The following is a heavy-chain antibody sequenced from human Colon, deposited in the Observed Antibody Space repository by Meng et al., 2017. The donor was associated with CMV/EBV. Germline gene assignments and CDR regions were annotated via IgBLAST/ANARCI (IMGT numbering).Heavy chain of an antibody. J-gene: IGHJ4*02. CDR3: ARQGGASPTTGVF. CDR2: LYYTGST. D-gene: IGHD1-26*01. V-gene: IGHV4-39*01. CDR1: GGSISGRSSY. Sequence: VAGGSISGRSSYWGWVRQPPGQGFEWIGSLYYTGSTYYNTSLGSQVTMSVDTSRNQFSLKLSSVTAADTAVYYCARQGGASPTTGVFWGQGILVTVSS.